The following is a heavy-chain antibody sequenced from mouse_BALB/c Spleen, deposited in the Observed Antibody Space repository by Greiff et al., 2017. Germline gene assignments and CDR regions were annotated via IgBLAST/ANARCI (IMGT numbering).Heavy chain of an antibody. D-gene: IGHD1-1*01. J-gene: IGHJ4*01. V-gene: IGHV1-82*01. CDR2: IYPGDGDT. CDR3: ARFPTVVAPYAMDY. CDR1: GYAFSSSW. Sequence: QVQLQQSGPELVKPGASVKISCKASGYAFSSSWMNWVKQRPGQGLEWIGRIYPGDGDTNYNGKFKGKATLTADKSSSTAYMQLSSLTSVDSAVYFGARFPTVVAPYAMDYWGQGTSVTVSS.